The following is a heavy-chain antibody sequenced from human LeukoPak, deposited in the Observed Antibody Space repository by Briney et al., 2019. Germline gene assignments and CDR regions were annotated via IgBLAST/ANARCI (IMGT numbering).Heavy chain of an antibody. D-gene: IGHD3-9*01. CDR1: GYTFTSYG. Sequence: ASVKVSCKASGYTFTSYGISWVRQAPGQGLEWMGWISAYNGNTNYAQKLQGRVTMTTDTSTSTAYMELRSLRSDDTAVYYCARVMSRYFDWSYGLDYFDCWGQGTLVTVSS. V-gene: IGHV1-18*01. CDR2: ISAYNGNT. J-gene: IGHJ4*02. CDR3: ARVMSRYFDWSYGLDYFDC.